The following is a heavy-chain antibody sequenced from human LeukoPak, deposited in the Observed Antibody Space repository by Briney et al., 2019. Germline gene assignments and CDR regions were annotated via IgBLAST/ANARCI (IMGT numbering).Heavy chain of an antibody. D-gene: IGHD2-15*01. CDR3: ARGSGGYCSGGSCYHWYFDL. CDR1: GGSISSDGYS. V-gene: IGHV4-30-2*01. J-gene: IGHJ2*01. Sequence: SETLSLTCAVSGGSISSDGYSWSWIRQPPGKGLEWIGYIYHSGSTYYNPSLKSRVTISVDRSKNQFSLKLSSVTAADTAVYYCARGSGGYCSGGSCYHWYFDLWGRGTLVTVSS. CDR2: IYHSGST.